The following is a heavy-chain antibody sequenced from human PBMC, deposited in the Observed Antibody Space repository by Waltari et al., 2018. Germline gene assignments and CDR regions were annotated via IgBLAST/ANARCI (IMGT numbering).Heavy chain of an antibody. Sequence: QVQLVESGGGVVQPGRSLRLSCAASGFTFSSFAMHWVRQAPGQGLEGVSVISYDGSNKYYADSVKGRFTISRDNSKNTLYLQMNSLRAEDTAVYYCAREGYDFWSGYYAGDYYYYYMDVWGKGTTVTISS. CDR2: ISYDGSNK. D-gene: IGHD3-3*01. CDR1: GFTFSSFA. V-gene: IGHV3-30-3*01. J-gene: IGHJ6*03. CDR3: AREGYDFWSGYYAGDYYYYYMDV.